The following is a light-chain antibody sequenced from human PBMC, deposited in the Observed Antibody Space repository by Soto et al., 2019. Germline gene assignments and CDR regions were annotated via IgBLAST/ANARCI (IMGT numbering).Light chain of an antibody. J-gene: IGLJ1*01. CDR3: TSYTSSSTPYV. CDR1: SSDVGGYTH. Sequence: QSVLTQPASVSGSPGQSITISCAGTSSDVGGYTHVSWYQQHPGKAPKLMIYDVSNRPSGVSNRFSGSKSGNTASLTISGLQAEDEADYYCTSYTSSSTPYVFGGGTKVNVL. CDR2: DVS. V-gene: IGLV2-14*01.